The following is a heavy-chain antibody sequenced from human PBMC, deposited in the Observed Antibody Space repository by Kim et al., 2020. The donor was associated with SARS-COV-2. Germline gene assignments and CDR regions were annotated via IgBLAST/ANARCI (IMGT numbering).Heavy chain of an antibody. V-gene: IGHV3-21*01. J-gene: IGHJ4*02. Sequence: GGSLRLSCAASGFTFSSYSMNWVRQAPGKGLEWVSSISSSSSYIYYADSVKGRFTISRDNAKNSLYLQMNSLRAEDTAVYYCARDSDIAVAGSDYWGQGTLVTVSS. CDR2: ISSSSSYI. CDR3: ARDSDIAVAGSDY. D-gene: IGHD6-19*01. CDR1: GFTFSSYS.